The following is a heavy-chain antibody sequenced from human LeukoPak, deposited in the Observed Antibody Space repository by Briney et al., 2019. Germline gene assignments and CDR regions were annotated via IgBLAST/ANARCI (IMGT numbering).Heavy chain of an antibody. CDR3: ARDEYNWNVDAFDI. CDR2: IKEDGSEK. V-gene: IGHV3-7*01. CDR1: GFTFSSYG. J-gene: IGHJ3*02. Sequence: GGTLRLSCAASGFTFSSYGMSWVRQAPGKGLEWVANIKEDGSEKYYVDSVKGRFTISRDNAKNSLYLQMNSLRAEDTAVYYCARDEYNWNVDAFDIWGQGTVVTVSS. D-gene: IGHD1-20*01.